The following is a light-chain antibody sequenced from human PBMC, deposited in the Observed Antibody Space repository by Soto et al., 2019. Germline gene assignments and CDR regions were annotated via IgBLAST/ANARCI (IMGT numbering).Light chain of an antibody. J-gene: IGLJ2*01. CDR1: NSDVGAYNY. V-gene: IGLV2-11*01. Sequence: ALAQPRSVSGSPGQSVTISCAGTNSDVGAYNYVSWYQQHPGKAPKVMIYDVGKRPSGVPDRFSGSKSGNTASLTISGLQAEDDAEYYCCSFAGGSTHVLFGGGTKVTVL. CDR3: CSFAGGSTHVL. CDR2: DVG.